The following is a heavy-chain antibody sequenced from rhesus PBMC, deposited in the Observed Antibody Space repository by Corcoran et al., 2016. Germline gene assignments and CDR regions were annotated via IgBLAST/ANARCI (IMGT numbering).Heavy chain of an antibody. CDR1: GFSISTSGMG. D-gene: IGHD1-26*01. Sequence: QVTLKESGPALVKPTQTLTLTCTFSGFSISTSGMGVGWIRQPPGKALEWLALIYWDDDKYYTTSLKSSLTNTKDTSKNQVVLTMTNMDPVDTATYYCARSQLWNYHLYYFDYWGQGVLVTVSS. J-gene: IGHJ4*01. CDR3: ARSQLWNYHLYYFDY. V-gene: IGHV2-174*01. CDR2: IYWDDDK.